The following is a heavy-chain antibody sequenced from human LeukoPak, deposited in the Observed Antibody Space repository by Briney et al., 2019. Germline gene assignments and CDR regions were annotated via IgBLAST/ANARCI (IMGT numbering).Heavy chain of an antibody. CDR3: ARHKEFAFDY. Sequence: KPSETLSLTCAVSGYSISSGYYWGWIRQPPRKGLEWIGSIYHSGSTYYNPSIKSRVTISVDTSKNQFSLKLSSVTAADTAVYYCARHKEFAFDYWGQGTLVTVSS. J-gene: IGHJ4*02. CDR2: IYHSGST. CDR1: GYSISSGYY. V-gene: IGHV4-38-2*01.